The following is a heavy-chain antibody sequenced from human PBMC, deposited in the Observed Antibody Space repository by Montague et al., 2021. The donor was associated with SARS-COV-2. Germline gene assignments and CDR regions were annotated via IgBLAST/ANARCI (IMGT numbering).Heavy chain of an antibody. V-gene: IGHV3-48*03. Sequence: SLRLSCAASGFIFSSYEMNWVRQAPGKGLEWVSYISNSGDTKNYADSVKGRFTISRDNAKNSLYLQMTSLRAEDTAVYYCARAGEDYYYDSSGFLYWGQGILVTVSS. CDR1: GFIFSSYE. J-gene: IGHJ4*02. CDR2: ISNSGDTK. D-gene: IGHD3-22*01. CDR3: ARAGEDYYYDSSGFLY.